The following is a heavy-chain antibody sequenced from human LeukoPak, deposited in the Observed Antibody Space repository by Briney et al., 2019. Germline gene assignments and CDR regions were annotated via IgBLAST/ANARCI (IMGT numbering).Heavy chain of an antibody. Sequence: SETLSLTCTVSGGSISSYYWSWIRQPPGKGLEWIGYIYYSGSTNYNPSLKSRVTISVDTSKNQFPLKLSSVTAADTAVYYCARDGGHYDSSGYFDYWGQGTLVTVSS. D-gene: IGHD3-22*01. CDR2: IYYSGST. J-gene: IGHJ4*02. V-gene: IGHV4-59*01. CDR1: GGSISSYY. CDR3: ARDGGHYDSSGYFDY.